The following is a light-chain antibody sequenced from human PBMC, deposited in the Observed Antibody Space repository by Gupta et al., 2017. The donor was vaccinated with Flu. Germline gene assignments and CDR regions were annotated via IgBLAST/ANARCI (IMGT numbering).Light chain of an antibody. Sequence: SYVLTQPPSVSVAPGQTARITCGGNNIGSKSVHWYQQKPGQAPELVVYDDNDRPSGIPERFSGSKSGNTATLTIRRVEAGDEADYYCQVWDSSSDQWVFGGGTKLTV. V-gene: IGLV3-21*02. CDR3: QVWDSSSDQWV. CDR2: DDN. J-gene: IGLJ3*02. CDR1: NIGSKS.